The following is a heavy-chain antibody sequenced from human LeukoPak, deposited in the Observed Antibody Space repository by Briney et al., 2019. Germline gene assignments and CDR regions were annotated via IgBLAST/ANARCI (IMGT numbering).Heavy chain of an antibody. Sequence: SETLSLTCTVSGGSISSSSYYWGWIRQPPGQGLEWIGSIYYSGSTYNNPSLKSRVTISVDTSKNQFSLKLSSVTAADTAVYYCARVPAAPRLYMDVWGQGTTVIVSS. J-gene: IGHJ6*02. CDR1: GGSISSSSYY. CDR2: IYYSGST. CDR3: ARVPAAPRLYMDV. D-gene: IGHD2-2*01. V-gene: IGHV4-39*01.